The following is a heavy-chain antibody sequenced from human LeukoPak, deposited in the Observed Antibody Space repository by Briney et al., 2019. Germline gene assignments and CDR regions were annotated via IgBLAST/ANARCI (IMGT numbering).Heavy chain of an antibody. CDR3: ANFFGNNFGY. J-gene: IGHJ4*02. CDR1: GLSFSDHY. Sequence: GGSLRLSCAASGLSFSDHYMAWVRQAPGKGLEWVGRSRNKANNYFTEYAASVEGRFTISRDDSQNSVYLQMNSLGTEDTAVYYCANFFGNNFGYWGQGTRVTVSS. CDR2: SRNKANNYFT. V-gene: IGHV3-72*01. D-gene: IGHD5-24*01.